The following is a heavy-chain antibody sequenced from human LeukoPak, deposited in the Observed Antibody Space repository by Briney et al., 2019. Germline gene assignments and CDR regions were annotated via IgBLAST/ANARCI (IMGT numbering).Heavy chain of an antibody. V-gene: IGHV1-8*01. CDR1: GYSFVTSD. CDR2: MNPLSGNT. J-gene: IGHJ4*02. D-gene: IGHD6-19*01. Sequence: GASVKVSCKAPGYSFVTSDINWVRQAAGQGLEWMGWMNPLSGNTGYAQKFQGRVTMTRNTSTGTAYMELSSLRSEDTAVYYCVRSLAVDGTRAYWGQGTPVIVSS. CDR3: VRSLAVDGTRAY.